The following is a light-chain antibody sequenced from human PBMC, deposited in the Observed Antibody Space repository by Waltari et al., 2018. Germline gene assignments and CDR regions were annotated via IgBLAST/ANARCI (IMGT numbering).Light chain of an antibody. CDR2: EVT. Sequence: QSALTQPASVSGSPGQLITISCTGTSSDVGTYNLVSWYQQHPGKAPKLMIYEVTKRPSGVSSRFSASRSGNTASLTISGLQAEDEADYYCCSYNDGPYVFGTGTKVTVL. J-gene: IGLJ1*01. CDR1: SSDVGTYNL. V-gene: IGLV2-23*02. CDR3: CSYNDGPYV.